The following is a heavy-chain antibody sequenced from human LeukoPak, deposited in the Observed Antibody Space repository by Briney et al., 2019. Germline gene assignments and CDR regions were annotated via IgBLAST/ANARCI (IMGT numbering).Heavy chain of an antibody. Sequence: PGGSLRLSYAASGFTFSTYGMHWVRQAPGKGLEWVSVIWFDGSKKYYADSVKGRFTISRDNSKNTLYLQMNSLRGEDTAVYYCARGSGNYYNWLDPWGQGTLVTVSS. J-gene: IGHJ5*02. D-gene: IGHD3-10*01. V-gene: IGHV3-33*01. CDR1: GFTFSTYG. CDR2: IWFDGSKK. CDR3: ARGSGNYYNWLDP.